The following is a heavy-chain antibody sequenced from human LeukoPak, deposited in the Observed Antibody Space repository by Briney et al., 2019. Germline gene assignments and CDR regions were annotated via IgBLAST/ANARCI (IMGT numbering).Heavy chain of an antibody. Sequence: GSSVKVSCKASGGTFSSYAISWVRQAPGQGLEWMGGIIPIFGTANYAQKFRGRVTITTDESTSTAYMELSSLRSEDTAVYYCARGRPKYNWFDPWGQGTLVTVSS. V-gene: IGHV1-69*05. CDR2: IIPIFGTA. CDR1: GGTFSSYA. CDR3: ARGRPKYNWFDP. J-gene: IGHJ5*02.